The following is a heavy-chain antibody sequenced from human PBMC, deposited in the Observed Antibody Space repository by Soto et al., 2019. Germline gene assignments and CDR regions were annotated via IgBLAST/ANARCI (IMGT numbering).Heavy chain of an antibody. CDR3: AAIGTWFDP. CDR2: INHSGST. CDR1: VGSFSGYY. Sequence: SLTCAVYVGSFSGYYWSWIRQPPGKGLEWIGEINHSGSTNYNPSLKSRVTISVDTSKNQFSLKLSSVTAADTAVYYCAAIGTWFDPWGQGTLVTVSS. V-gene: IGHV4-34*01. J-gene: IGHJ5*02.